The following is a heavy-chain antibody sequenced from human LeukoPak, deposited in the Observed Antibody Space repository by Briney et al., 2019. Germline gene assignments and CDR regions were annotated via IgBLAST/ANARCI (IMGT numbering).Heavy chain of an antibody. CDR1: GGSISSSSYY. V-gene: IGHV4-39*01. CDR3: ARHHYNLKAFDN. CDR2: IYYSGST. J-gene: IGHJ4*02. Sequence: KPSGTLSLTCTVSGGSISSSSYYWGWIRQPPGKGLEWIGSIYYSGSTYYNPSLKSRVTISVDTSKNQFSLKLSSVTAADTAVYYCARHHYNLKAFDNWGQGTLVTVSS. D-gene: IGHD5-24*01.